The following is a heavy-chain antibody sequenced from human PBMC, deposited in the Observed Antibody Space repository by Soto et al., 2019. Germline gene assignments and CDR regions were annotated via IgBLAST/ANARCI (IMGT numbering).Heavy chain of an antibody. CDR1: GYSFTSYW. CDR3: ASLQYCSSTSCPLGYYGMDV. Sequence: GESLKISCNGPGYSFTSYWISWVRQMPGKGLEWMGRIDPSDSYTNYSPSFQGHVTISADKSISTAYLQWSSLKASDTAMYYCASLQYCSSTSCPLGYYGMDVWGQGTTVTVSS. D-gene: IGHD2-2*01. CDR2: IDPSDSYT. V-gene: IGHV5-10-1*01. J-gene: IGHJ6*02.